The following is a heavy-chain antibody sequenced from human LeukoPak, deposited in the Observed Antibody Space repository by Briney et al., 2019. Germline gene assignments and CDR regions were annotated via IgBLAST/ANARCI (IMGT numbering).Heavy chain of an antibody. Sequence: SVKVSCKASGGTFSSYAISWVRQAPGQGLKWMGGIIPIFGTANYAQKFQGRVTITADESTSTAYMELSSLRSEDTAVYYCARAKRILAYCGGDCYPFDYWGQGTLVTVSS. V-gene: IGHV1-69*13. CDR1: GGTFSSYA. CDR3: ARAKRILAYCGGDCYPFDY. D-gene: IGHD2-21*01. CDR2: IIPIFGTA. J-gene: IGHJ4*02.